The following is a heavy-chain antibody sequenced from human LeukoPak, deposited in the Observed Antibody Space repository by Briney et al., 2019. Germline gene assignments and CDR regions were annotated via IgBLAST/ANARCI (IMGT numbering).Heavy chain of an antibody. CDR1: GYTFTGYY. CDR3: ARIVVVSSTLRFDAFDI. V-gene: IGHV1-2*02. CDR2: INPNSGGT. D-gene: IGHD2-15*01. Sequence: PSVKVSCKASGYTFTGYYIHWVRQAPGQGLEWMGWINPNSGGTNFAQKFQGRVTMTRDTSLSTAYMELSRLRSDDTAVYYCARIVVVSSTLRFDAFDIWGQGTMVTVSS. J-gene: IGHJ3*02.